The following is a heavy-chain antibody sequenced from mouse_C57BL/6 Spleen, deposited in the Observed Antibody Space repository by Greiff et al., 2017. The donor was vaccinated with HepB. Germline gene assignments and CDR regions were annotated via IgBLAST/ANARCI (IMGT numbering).Heavy chain of an antibody. CDR3: TTPFTTVEAMDY. Sequence: VQLQQSGAELVRPGASVKLSCTASGFNIKDDYMHWVKQRPEQGLEWIGWIDPENGDTEYASKFQGKATITADTSSNTAYLQLSSLTSEDTAVYYCTTPFTTVEAMDYWGQGTSVTVSS. J-gene: IGHJ4*01. D-gene: IGHD1-1*01. V-gene: IGHV14-4*01. CDR2: IDPENGDT. CDR1: GFNIKDDY.